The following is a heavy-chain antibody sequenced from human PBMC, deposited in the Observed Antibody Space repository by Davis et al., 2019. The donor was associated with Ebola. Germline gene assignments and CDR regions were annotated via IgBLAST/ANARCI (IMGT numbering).Heavy chain of an antibody. CDR1: GYTFTSYD. CDR3: ARGYSSFRWRGYYYYGMDV. V-gene: IGHV1-8*01. D-gene: IGHD6-6*01. Sequence: AASVKVSCKASGYTFTSYDINWVRQATGQGLEWMGWMNPNSGNTGYAQKFQGRVTMTRNTSISTAYMELSSLRSEDTAVYYCARGYSSFRWRGYYYYGMDVWGQGTTVTVSS. J-gene: IGHJ6*02. CDR2: MNPNSGNT.